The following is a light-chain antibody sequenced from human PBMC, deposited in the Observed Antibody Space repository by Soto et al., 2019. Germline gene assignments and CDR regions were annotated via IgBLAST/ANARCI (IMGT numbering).Light chain of an antibody. CDR3: QHYQSGHPIT. V-gene: IGKV3-20*01. CDR2: GAS. J-gene: IGKJ5*01. CDR1: QSVGTR. Sequence: EIVLTQSPGTLSLSPGERATLSCRAAQSVGTRLAWYQHKTGQAPRLLISGASSRATGIPDRFTGSGSETSFTLTISRLEPEDFALYYCQHYQSGHPITFGQGTRL.